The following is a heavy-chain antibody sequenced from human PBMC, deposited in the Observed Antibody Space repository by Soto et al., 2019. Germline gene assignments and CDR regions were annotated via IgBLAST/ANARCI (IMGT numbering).Heavy chain of an antibody. CDR3: ARRGYSGYDDGDYYYYYGMDV. CDR2: IIPILGTA. V-gene: IGHV1-69*12. J-gene: IGHJ6*02. D-gene: IGHD5-12*01. CDR1: GGTFSSYA. Sequence: QVQLVQSGAEVKKPGSSVKVSCKASGGTFSSYAISWVRQAPGQGLEWMGGIIPILGTANYAQKFQGGVTITADESTSTAYMELSSLRTEDTAVYYCARRGYSGYDDGDYYYYYGMDVWGQGTTVTVSS.